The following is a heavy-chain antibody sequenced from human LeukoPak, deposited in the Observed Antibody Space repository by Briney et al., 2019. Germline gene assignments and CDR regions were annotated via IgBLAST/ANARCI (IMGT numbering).Heavy chain of an antibody. CDR1: VGSIRGYH. CDR2: MYCSGSF. J-gene: IGHJ2*01. CDR3: ARGVMATIVSYWYFDL. V-gene: IGHV4-59*13. Sequence: SETLSLTCTVSVGSIRGYHWSWIRQPRGKGLEWIGYMYCSGSFNYNPSLKSRVTISGDTSKNHLSLNLIYVIAAETAVYYCARGVMATIVSYWYFDLWGRGTLVTVSS. D-gene: IGHD5-24*01.